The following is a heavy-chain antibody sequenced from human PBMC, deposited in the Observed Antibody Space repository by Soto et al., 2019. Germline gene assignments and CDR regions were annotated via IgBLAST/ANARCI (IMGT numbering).Heavy chain of an antibody. CDR3: ARLGYYHSGGPP. CDR2: VNDGGRP. V-gene: IGHV4-34*01. J-gene: IGHJ4*02. CDR1: GGSFSAYY. D-gene: IGHD3-22*01. Sequence: QVQLQQGGAGLLKPSETLSLTCAVYGGSFSAYYWAWIRQPPGKGLEWIGEVNDGGRPNYSVSLKSRLTISLDTSKNQFSLKLSSVTAADTAVYYCARLGYYHSGGPPWGQGTLVTVSS.